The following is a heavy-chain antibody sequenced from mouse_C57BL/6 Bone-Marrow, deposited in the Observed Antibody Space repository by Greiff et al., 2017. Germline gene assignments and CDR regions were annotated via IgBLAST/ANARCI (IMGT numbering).Heavy chain of an antibody. V-gene: IGHV5-9*01. J-gene: IGHJ1*03. CDR1: GFTFSSYT. CDR3: ARQVTTVLATKYFDV. D-gene: IGHD1-1*01. CDR2: ISGGGGNT. Sequence: EVNLVESGGGLVKPGGSLKLSCAASGFTFSSYTMSWVRQTPEKRLQWVAAISGGGGNTYYPDRVQGRFTISRDNDKNILYLQMSSVRSEDTALYYCARQVTTVLATKYFDVGGTGTTVTVSS.